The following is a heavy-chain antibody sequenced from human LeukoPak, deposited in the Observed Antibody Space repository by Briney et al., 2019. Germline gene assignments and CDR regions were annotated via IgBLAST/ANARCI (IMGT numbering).Heavy chain of an antibody. V-gene: IGHV3-33*08. CDR3: ARVTVLLWFGESHAFDI. Sequence: RGGSLRLSCGASGFTFSSYDMHWVRRAPGKGLEWVAGIRYDGRHTYHADSVKGRFTISRDNAKNSLYLQMNSLRAEDTAVYYCARVTVLLWFGESHAFDIWGQGTMVTVSS. CDR2: IRYDGRHT. J-gene: IGHJ3*02. D-gene: IGHD3-10*01. CDR1: GFTFSSYD.